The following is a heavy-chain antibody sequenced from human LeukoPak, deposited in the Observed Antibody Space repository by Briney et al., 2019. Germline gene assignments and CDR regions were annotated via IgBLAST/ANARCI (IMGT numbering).Heavy chain of an antibody. D-gene: IGHD3-22*01. CDR2: ISGSGGST. Sequence: GGSMRLSCAASGFTFSSYAMSWVRQAPGKGLEWVSAISGSGGSTYYADSVKGRFTISRDNYKNTLYLQMNSLRAEDTAVYYCAKGEEQYDSSGYYYVKDYFDYWGQGTLVTVSS. J-gene: IGHJ4*02. CDR1: GFTFSSYA. V-gene: IGHV3-23*01. CDR3: AKGEEQYDSSGYYYVKDYFDY.